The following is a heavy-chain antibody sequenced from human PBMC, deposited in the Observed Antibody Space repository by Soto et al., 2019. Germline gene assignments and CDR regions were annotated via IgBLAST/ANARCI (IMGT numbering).Heavy chain of an antibody. CDR2: ISSNGGST. V-gene: IGHV3-64D*08. Sequence: GGSLRLSCSASGFTFSSYAMHWVRQAPGKGLEYVSAISSNGGSTYYADSVKGRFTISRDNSKNTLYLQMSSLRAEDTAVYYCVKSLPNPLWFGEFPFDPWGQGTLVTVSS. CDR1: GFTFSSYA. CDR3: VKSLPNPLWFGEFPFDP. D-gene: IGHD3-10*01. J-gene: IGHJ5*02.